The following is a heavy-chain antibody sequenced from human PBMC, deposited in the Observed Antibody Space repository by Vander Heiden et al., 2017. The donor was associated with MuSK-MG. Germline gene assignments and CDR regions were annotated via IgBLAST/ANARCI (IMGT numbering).Heavy chain of an antibody. CDR3: AKRSGWYSRVFDY. J-gene: IGHJ4*02. D-gene: IGHD6-19*01. CDR1: GFPFSSYA. V-gene: IGHV3-23*01. Sequence: EVQLLESGGGLVQPGGSLRLSCSASGFPFSSYAMSWVRQAPGKGLEWVSGISGSGGSTYYADSVKGRFTISRDNSKNTLYLQMNRMRAEDTAVYYCAKRSGWYSRVFDYWGQGTLVTVSS. CDR2: ISGSGGST.